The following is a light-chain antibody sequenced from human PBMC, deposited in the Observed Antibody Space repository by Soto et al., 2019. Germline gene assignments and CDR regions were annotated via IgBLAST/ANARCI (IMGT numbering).Light chain of an antibody. CDR1: LSVSSNY. Sequence: EIVLKQSPGTLSLSPGERATLSCRASLSVSSNYLAWYQQKPGQAPRLLIYGASIRATGIPDRFSGSGSGTDFTLTISRLEPDDFALYSCQQYGSSPRTFRQGTKLEIK. J-gene: IGKJ2*01. CDR3: QQYGSSPRT. V-gene: IGKV3-20*01. CDR2: GAS.